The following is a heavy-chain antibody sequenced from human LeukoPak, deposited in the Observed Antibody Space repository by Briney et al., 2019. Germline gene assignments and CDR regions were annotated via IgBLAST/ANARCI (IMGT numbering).Heavy chain of an antibody. Sequence: GGSLRLSCAASGFTFSSYAMSWVRQAPGKGLEWVSSISSSSSYIYYADSVKGRFTISRDNSKNTLYLQMNSLRAEDTAVYYCARGYYDSSGYLEYYFDYWGQGTLVTVSS. J-gene: IGHJ4*02. D-gene: IGHD3-22*01. V-gene: IGHV3-21*01. CDR1: GFTFSSYA. CDR2: ISSSSSYI. CDR3: ARGYYDSSGYLEYYFDY.